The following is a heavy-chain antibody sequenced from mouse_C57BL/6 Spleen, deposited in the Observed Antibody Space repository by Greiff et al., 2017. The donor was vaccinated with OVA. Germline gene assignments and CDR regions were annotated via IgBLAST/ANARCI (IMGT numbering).Heavy chain of an antibody. Sequence: VQLKQSGPELVKPGASVKMSCKASGYTFTDYNMHWVKQSHGKSLEWIGYINPNNGGTSYNQKFKGKATLTVNKSSSTAYMELRSLTSEDSAVYYCAYYYGSSFGYYFDYWGQGTTLTVSS. D-gene: IGHD1-1*01. V-gene: IGHV1-22*01. CDR2: INPNNGGT. J-gene: IGHJ2*01. CDR3: AYYYGSSFGYYFDY. CDR1: GYTFTDYN.